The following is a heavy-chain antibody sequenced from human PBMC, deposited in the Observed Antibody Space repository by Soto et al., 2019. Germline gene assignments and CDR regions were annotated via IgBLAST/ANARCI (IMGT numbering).Heavy chain of an antibody. CDR2: IIPIFGTA. V-gene: IGHV1-69*12. CDR1: GGTFSSYA. CDR3: AGSIVGATLPDY. D-gene: IGHD1-26*01. Sequence: QVQLVQSGAEVKKPGSSVKVSCKASGGTFSSYAISWVRQAPGQGLEWMGGIIPIFGTANYAQKFQGRVTIXAXEPTSTAYRGLSSLRSEDTAVYYCAGSIVGATLPDYWGQGTLVTVSS. J-gene: IGHJ4*02.